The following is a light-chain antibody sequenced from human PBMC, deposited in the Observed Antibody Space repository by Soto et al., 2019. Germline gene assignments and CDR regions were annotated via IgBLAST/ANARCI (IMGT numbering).Light chain of an antibody. V-gene: IGKV3-15*01. CDR3: QQYNNWPSWT. Sequence: EIVMTQSPATLSVSPGERATLSCRASQSVSSNLAWYHQKPGQAPRLLIYGASTRATGIPARFSGSGSGTEFTLTISSMQSEDFAVYSCQQYNNWPSWTFGQGTKVEIK. J-gene: IGKJ1*01. CDR2: GAS. CDR1: QSVSSN.